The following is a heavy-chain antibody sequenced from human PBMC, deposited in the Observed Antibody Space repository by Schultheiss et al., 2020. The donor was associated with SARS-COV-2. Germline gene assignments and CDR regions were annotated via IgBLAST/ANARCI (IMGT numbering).Heavy chain of an antibody. J-gene: IGHJ4*02. CDR3: AREELTVTTPITIFDY. CDR2: IGTAGDT. CDR1: EFTFSSYD. D-gene: IGHD4-11*01. Sequence: GGSLRLSCAASEFTFSSYDMHWVRQATGKGLEWVSAIGTAGDTYYPGSVKGRFTISRENAKNSLYLQMNSLRDEDTAVYYCAREELTVTTPITIFDYWGQGTLVTVSS. V-gene: IGHV3-13*01.